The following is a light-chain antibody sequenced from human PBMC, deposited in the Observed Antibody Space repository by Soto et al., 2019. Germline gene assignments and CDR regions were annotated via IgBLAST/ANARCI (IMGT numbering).Light chain of an antibody. Sequence: EIELTQSPATLSLSPGEIATLYFRASQNVYEYLAWYQQKPGQAPRLLIYGASSRAAGIPDRFSGSGSGTDFTLTISSLQPEDFATYYCQQCFWHWTFGQGTKVDIK. CDR3: QQCFWHWT. CDR2: GAS. J-gene: IGKJ1*01. CDR1: QNVYEY. V-gene: IGKV3-11*01.